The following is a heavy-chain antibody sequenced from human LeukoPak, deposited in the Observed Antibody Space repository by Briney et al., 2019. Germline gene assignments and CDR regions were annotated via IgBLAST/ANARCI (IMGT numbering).Heavy chain of an antibody. Sequence: TLSLTCAVSSGSISSGGYSWSWIRQPPGKGLEWIGYIYYSGSTNYNPSLKSRVTISVDTSKNQFSLKLSSVTAADTAVYYCARARRGAARPNHWFDPWGQGTLVTVSS. J-gene: IGHJ5*02. CDR1: SGSISSGGYS. D-gene: IGHD6-6*01. CDR2: IYYSGST. CDR3: ARARRGAARPNHWFDP. V-gene: IGHV4-30-4*07.